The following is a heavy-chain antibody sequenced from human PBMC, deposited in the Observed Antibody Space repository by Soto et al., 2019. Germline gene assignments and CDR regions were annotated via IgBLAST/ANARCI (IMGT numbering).Heavy chain of an antibody. CDR1: GFTFSSYA. CDR2: ISGSGGST. J-gene: IGHJ4*02. CDR3: AKISFLSIAARSYFDY. V-gene: IGHV3-23*01. D-gene: IGHD6-6*01. Sequence: EVQLLESGGGLVQPGGSLRLSCAASGFTFSSYAMSWVRQAPGKGLEWVSAISGSGGSTSYADSVKGRFTISRDNSKNTLYLQMNSLRAEDTAVYYCAKISFLSIAARSYFDYWGQGTLVTVSS.